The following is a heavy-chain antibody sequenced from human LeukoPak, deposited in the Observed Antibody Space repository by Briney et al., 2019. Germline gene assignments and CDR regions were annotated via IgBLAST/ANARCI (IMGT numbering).Heavy chain of an antibody. Sequence: GGSLRLSCAASGFSFTTHSMNWVRQAPGRGLEWVSSISSSSSYSYIYYADSVKGRFTISRNNAKNSLYLQMNSLRAEDTAVYYCATLVEMANIQHWGQGTLVTVSS. J-gene: IGHJ1*01. D-gene: IGHD5-24*01. CDR1: GFSFTTHS. V-gene: IGHV3-21*01. CDR3: ATLVEMANIQH. CDR2: ISSSSSYSYI.